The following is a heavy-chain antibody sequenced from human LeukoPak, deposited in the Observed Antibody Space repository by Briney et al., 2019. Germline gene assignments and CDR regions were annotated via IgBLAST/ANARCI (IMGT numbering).Heavy chain of an antibody. V-gene: IGHV1-3*01. D-gene: IGHD2-21*01. Sequence: GASVNVSCKASGYTFTSYAMHWVRQAPGQRLEWMGWINAGNGNTKYSQKFQGRVTVTRDTSASTAYMELSSLRSEDTAVYYCARDRHIGGAFDYWGQGTLVTVSS. CDR1: GYTFTSYA. CDR2: INAGNGNT. CDR3: ARDRHIGGAFDY. J-gene: IGHJ4*02.